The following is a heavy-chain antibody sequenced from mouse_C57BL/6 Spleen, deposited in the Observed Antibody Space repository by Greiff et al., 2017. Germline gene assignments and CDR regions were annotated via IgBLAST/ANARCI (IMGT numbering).Heavy chain of an antibody. CDR3: ARKEDVYYYAMDY. J-gene: IGHJ4*01. Sequence: QVQLQQPGAELVKPGASVTLSCKASGYTFTSYWMHWVKQRPGRGLDWIGRIDPNSGGSKYNEKFKSKATLTVDTPSSTAYMQLSSLTSEDSAVDNYARKEDVYYYAMDYWGQGTSVTVSS. CDR1: GYTFTSYW. CDR2: IDPNSGGS. V-gene: IGHV1-72*01.